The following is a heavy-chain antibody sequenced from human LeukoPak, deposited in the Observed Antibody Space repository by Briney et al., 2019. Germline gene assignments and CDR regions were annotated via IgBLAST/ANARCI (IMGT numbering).Heavy chain of an antibody. Sequence: GGSLRLSCAASGFTFSNYWMNWVRQAPGKGLEWVSSISSSSSYIYYADSVKGRFTISRDNAKNSLYLQMNSLRAEDTAVYYCARGSRYYYGSGPNYGMDVWGQGTTVTVSS. V-gene: IGHV3-21*01. D-gene: IGHD3-10*01. J-gene: IGHJ6*02. CDR2: ISSSSSYI. CDR1: GFTFSNYW. CDR3: ARGSRYYYGSGPNYGMDV.